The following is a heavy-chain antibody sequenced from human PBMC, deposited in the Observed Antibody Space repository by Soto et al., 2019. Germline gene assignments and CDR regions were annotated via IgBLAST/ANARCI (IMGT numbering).Heavy chain of an antibody. CDR3: AINQWAAMGHTHYFDY. V-gene: IGHV1-69*13. CDR2: IIPIFGTA. CDR1: GGTFSSYA. D-gene: IGHD5-18*01. J-gene: IGHJ4*02. Sequence: ASVKVSCKASGGTFSSYAISWVRQAPGQGLEWMGGIIPIFGTANYAQKFQGRVTITADESTSTAYMELSSLRSEDTAVYYCAINQWAAMGHTHYFDYWGQGTLVTVSS.